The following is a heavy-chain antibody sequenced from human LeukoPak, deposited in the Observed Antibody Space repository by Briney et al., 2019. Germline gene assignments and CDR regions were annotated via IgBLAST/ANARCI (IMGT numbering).Heavy chain of an antibody. CDR1: GFTFSSYW. CDR2: INSDGRST. Sequence: GGSLRLSCAASGFTFSSYWMHWVRQAPGKGLVGASRINSDGRSTSYADSVEGRFTISRDSAKNTLYLQMNSLRAEDTAVYYCARVTIFGVVATFDYWGQGALVTVSS. J-gene: IGHJ4*02. V-gene: IGHV3-74*01. D-gene: IGHD3-3*01. CDR3: ARVTIFGVVATFDY.